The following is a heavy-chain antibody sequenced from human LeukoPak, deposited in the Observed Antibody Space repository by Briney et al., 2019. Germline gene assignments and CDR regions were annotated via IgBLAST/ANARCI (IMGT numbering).Heavy chain of an antibody. CDR2: IKQDGSEK. D-gene: IGHD7-27*01. Sequence: GGSLRLSCAASGFTFSSYGMHWVRQAPGKGLEWVANIKQDGSEKYYVDSVKGRFTISRDNAKNSLYLRINSLRAEDTALYYCAKDLNWGGRWGQGTLVTVSS. J-gene: IGHJ4*02. CDR3: AKDLNWGGR. V-gene: IGHV3-7*03. CDR1: GFTFSSYG.